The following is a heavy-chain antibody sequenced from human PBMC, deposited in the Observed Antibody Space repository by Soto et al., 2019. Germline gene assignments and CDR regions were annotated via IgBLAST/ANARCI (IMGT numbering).Heavy chain of an antibody. J-gene: IGHJ4*01. V-gene: IGHV4-38-2*01. CDR2: IYHGGTT. CDR1: GYSLSSGCY. CDR3: ARVHVMVVAGSTFDY. D-gene: IGHD6-19*01. Sequence: SDTLSLSCPFSGYSLSSGCYLAWLRQHPGKGPEWIASIYHGGTTFHNPSLKSRITISVDTSNNQFSLKLTSVTAADTAVYYCARVHVMVVAGSTFDYWGHGSLVTVS.